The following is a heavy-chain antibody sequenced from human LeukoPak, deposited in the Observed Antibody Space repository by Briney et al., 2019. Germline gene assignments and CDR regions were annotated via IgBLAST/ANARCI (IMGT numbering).Heavy chain of an antibody. CDR3: ARGMGYSYVLDY. V-gene: IGHV1-69*05. D-gene: IGHD5-18*01. J-gene: IGHJ4*02. CDR2: IIPMYGSP. Sequence: GSSVKVSCKASGVTFISTAINWVRQAPGQGLEWMGRIIPMYGSPNHAQKSQGRVTITTDESMSTAYMELNSLTSEDTAVYFCARGMGYSYVLDYWGQGTLVTVSS. CDR1: GVTFISTA.